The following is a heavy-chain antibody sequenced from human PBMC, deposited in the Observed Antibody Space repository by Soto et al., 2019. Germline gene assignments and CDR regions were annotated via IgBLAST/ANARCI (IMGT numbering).Heavy chain of an antibody. J-gene: IGHJ4*02. CDR1: GGTFSSYA. V-gene: IGHV1-69*12. CDR3: ARDRGYSGYDDQGQFDY. D-gene: IGHD5-12*01. Sequence: QVQLVQSGAEVKKPGSSVKVSCKASGGTFSSYAISWVRQAPGQGLEWMGGIIPIFGTANYAQKFQGRVTITADEPTSPADIGRNSLRSKDTAVNYCARDRGYSGYDDQGQFDYWGQGTLLTVSS. CDR2: IIPIFGTA.